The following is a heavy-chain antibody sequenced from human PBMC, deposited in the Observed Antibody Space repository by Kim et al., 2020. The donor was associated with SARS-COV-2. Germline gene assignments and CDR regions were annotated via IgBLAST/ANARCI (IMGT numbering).Heavy chain of an antibody. D-gene: IGHD1-26*01. J-gene: IGHJ3*02. V-gene: IGHV4-59*01. CDR3: ARDIVGATSRDAFDI. CDR1: GGSISSYY. CDR2: IYYSGST. Sequence: SETLSLTCTVSGGSISSYYWSWIRQPPGKGLEWIGYIYYSGSTNYNPSLKSRVTISVDTSKNQFSLKLSSVTAADTAVYYCARDIVGATSRDAFDIWGQGTMVTVSS.